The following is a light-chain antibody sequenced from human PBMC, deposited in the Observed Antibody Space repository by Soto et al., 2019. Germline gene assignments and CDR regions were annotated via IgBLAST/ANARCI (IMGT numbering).Light chain of an antibody. CDR2: DAS. CDR3: QQFSSYPLT. CDR1: QSISSY. V-gene: IGKV3-11*01. Sequence: EIVLTQSPGTLSLSPGERVTLSCRASQSISSYLAWYQQRPGQPSRLLIYDASNRATGIPARFSGGGSGTDFTLTISRLEPEDFAVYYCQQFSSYPLTFGGGTKVDIK. J-gene: IGKJ4*01.